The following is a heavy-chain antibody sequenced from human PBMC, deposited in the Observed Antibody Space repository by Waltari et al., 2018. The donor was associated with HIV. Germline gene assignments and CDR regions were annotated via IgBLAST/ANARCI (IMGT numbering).Heavy chain of an antibody. CDR3: ARDINGGWGY. V-gene: IGHV3-48*01. D-gene: IGHD7-27*01. J-gene: IGHJ4*02. CDR1: GFTFSNST. Sequence: EVQLLESGGGLVQPGGCLRLSCAACGFTFSNSTMNWIRQDTGKGLECVSYISRSSSSIFYADSVKGRFTISRDNAKNSLYLQMNSLRVEDTAVYYCARDINGGWGYWGQGTLVTVAS. CDR2: ISRSSSSI.